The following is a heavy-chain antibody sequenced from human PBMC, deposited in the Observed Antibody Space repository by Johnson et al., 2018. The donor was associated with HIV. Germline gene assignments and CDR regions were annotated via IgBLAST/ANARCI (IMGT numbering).Heavy chain of an antibody. D-gene: IGHD6-13*01. V-gene: IGHV3-53*01. CDR3: ARFRSSNWFDAFDI. CDR2: IYSGGST. J-gene: IGHJ3*02. CDR1: GFTVSSNY. Sequence: VQLVESGGGLIQPGASLRLSCAASGFTVSSNYMSWVRQAPGKGLEWVSVIYSGGSTYYADSVKGRFTISRDNSKNTLYLQMNSLRAEDTAVYYCARFRSSNWFDAFDIWGQGTMVTVSA.